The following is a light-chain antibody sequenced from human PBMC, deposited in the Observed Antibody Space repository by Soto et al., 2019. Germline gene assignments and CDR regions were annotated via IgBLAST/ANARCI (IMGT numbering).Light chain of an antibody. Sequence: EIVMTQSPATLSVSPGERVTLSCRAGQSVSGNLAWYQQKPGQAPRLLIYGASTRATGIPARFSGSGSGTEFTLTISSLQSEDFAVYFCQQYNDWPPWTFGQGTKVEIK. CDR1: QSVSGN. CDR2: GAS. J-gene: IGKJ1*01. V-gene: IGKV3-15*01. CDR3: QQYNDWPPWT.